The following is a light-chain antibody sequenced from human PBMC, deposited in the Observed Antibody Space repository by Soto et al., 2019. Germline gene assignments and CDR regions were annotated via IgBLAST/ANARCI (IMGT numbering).Light chain of an antibody. J-gene: IGKJ3*01. CDR1: QGISNY. Sequence: GDRVTISCRMSQGISNYLAWYQQKPGKVPKLLIYAASTLQSGVPSRFSGSGSGTDFTLTISSLQPEDVATYYCQKYNSAPQTFGPGTKVDIK. CDR3: QKYNSAPQT. CDR2: AAS. V-gene: IGKV1-27*01.